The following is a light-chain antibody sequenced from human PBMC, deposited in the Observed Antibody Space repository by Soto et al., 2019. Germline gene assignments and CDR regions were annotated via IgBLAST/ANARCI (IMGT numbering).Light chain of an antibody. V-gene: IGKV3-11*01. CDR1: ENVRTF. J-gene: IGKJ1*01. Sequence: EIVLTQSPATLSLSPGERATLSCRASENVRTFVDWYQQKPGQAPRLLIYGASNRATGIPARFSGSGSGTDFTLTISNLEPEDFALYYCQQRSGWPRTFGQGTKVDNK. CDR2: GAS. CDR3: QQRSGWPRT.